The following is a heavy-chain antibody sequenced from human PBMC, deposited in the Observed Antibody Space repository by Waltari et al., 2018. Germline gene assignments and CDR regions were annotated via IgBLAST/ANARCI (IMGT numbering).Heavy chain of an antibody. Sequence: QVQLQQWGAGLLQPSDTLSLTCALYGGSVTGYYWDWLRQPHGKGLEGIGEINHGGNTNHNPSLRSRVTMLVDTSKSQFSLKLNSVTAADTAVYYCVRLEDCTGPGGNCYSGDSFAMDVWGQGTTVTVSS. J-gene: IGHJ6*02. D-gene: IGHD2-8*02. CDR3: VRLEDCTGPGGNCYSGDSFAMDV. V-gene: IGHV4-34*02. CDR1: GGSVTGYY. CDR2: INHGGNT.